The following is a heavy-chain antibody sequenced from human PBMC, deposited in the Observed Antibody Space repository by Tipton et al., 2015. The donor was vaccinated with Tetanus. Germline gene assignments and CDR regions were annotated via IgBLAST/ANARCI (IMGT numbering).Heavy chain of an antibody. CDR1: SGSIDSYY. Sequence: TLSLTCTVSSGSIDSYYWSWIRQPPGKGLEWIGYIYYSGSTNYNPSLKSRVTISRDTSKNQFSLKLNSVTAADTAVYYCVRESSSGWFVDYWGQGTVVTVFS. CDR2: IYYSGST. D-gene: IGHD6-19*01. J-gene: IGHJ4*02. V-gene: IGHV4-59*01. CDR3: VRESSSGWFVDY.